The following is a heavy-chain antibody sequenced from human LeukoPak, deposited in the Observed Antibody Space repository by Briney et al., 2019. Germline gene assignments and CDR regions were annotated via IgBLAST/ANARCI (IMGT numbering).Heavy chain of an antibody. D-gene: IGHD5-18*01. V-gene: IGHV4-34*01. CDR2: INHSEST. Sequence: SETLSLTCAVYGGSFSGYYWSWIRQPPGKGLEWIGEINHSESTNHNPSLKSRVTISVDTSKNQFSLKLSSVTAADTAVYYCAKPFPVDTAMVNGAFDIWGQGTMVTVSS. CDR3: AKPFPVDTAMVNGAFDI. J-gene: IGHJ3*02. CDR1: GGSFSGYY.